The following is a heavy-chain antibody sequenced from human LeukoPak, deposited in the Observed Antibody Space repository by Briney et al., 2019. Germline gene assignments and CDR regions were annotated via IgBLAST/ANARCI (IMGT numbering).Heavy chain of an antibody. D-gene: IGHD3-10*01. Sequence: ASVKVSFKASGYTFTSYGISWVRQAPGQGLEWMGWISAYNGNTNYAQKLQGRVTMTTDTSTSTAYMELRSLRSDDTAVYYCARVGGDQGLLWFGEFYYYYYMDVWGKGTTVTVSS. V-gene: IGHV1-18*01. CDR3: ARVGGDQGLLWFGEFYYYYYMDV. CDR1: GYTFTSYG. CDR2: ISAYNGNT. J-gene: IGHJ6*03.